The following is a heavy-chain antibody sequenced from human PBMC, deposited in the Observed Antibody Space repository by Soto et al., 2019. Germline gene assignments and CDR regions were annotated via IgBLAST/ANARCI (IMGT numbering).Heavy chain of an antibody. CDR3: AKEASFYGSGRPDYMDV. V-gene: IGHV3-30*18. CDR2: MPFDGRKT. J-gene: IGHJ6*03. Sequence: QEKLLESGGGVVQPGTSLRLSCAASGFSLQDYGMYWVRQVPGKGLEWLALMPFDGRKTYYADSVEGRFTISRDISKNMMYLEMNSLRVEDTALYYCAKEASFYGSGRPDYMDVWGKGTTVTVSS. CDR1: GFSLQDYG. D-gene: IGHD3-10*01.